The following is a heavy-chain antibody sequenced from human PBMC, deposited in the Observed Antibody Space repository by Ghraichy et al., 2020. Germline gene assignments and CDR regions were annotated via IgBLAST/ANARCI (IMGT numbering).Heavy chain of an antibody. Sequence: GESLNISCAVSGFTFKNAWMHWVRRAPGKGLEWVGHIRNKTEGGTTEYASPVKGRFTISRDDSKNTLYLHMNILKTEDTAIYYCTTAADDYYDNGVYYNDAFDVWGQGTMVTVSS. D-gene: IGHD3-22*01. CDR2: IRNKTEGGTT. CDR3: TTAADDYYDNGVYYNDAFDV. CDR1: GFTFKNAW. J-gene: IGHJ3*01. V-gene: IGHV3-15*07.